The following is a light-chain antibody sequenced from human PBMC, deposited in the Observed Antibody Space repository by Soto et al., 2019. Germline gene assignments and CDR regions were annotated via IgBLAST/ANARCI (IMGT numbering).Light chain of an antibody. CDR1: QSVSSN. J-gene: IGKJ4*01. CDR2: GAS. Sequence: EIVLTQSPATLSVSPGERATLSCRASQSVSSNLAWYQQKPGQAPRLLIYGASTRATGIPDRFSGSGSGAEFTLTISSLQSEDFAVYYCQQYHMWPLTFGGGTKVDIK. CDR3: QQYHMWPLT. V-gene: IGKV3-15*01.